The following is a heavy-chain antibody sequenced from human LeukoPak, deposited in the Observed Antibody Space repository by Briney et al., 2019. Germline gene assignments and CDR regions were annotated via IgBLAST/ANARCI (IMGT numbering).Heavy chain of an antibody. D-gene: IGHD6-13*01. CDR1: GFTFSSYV. V-gene: IGHV3-33*08. CDR2: IWFDGNNK. Sequence: PGESLRLSCAASGFTFSSYVMHWVRQAPGKGLEWVTIIWFDGNNKYYADSVKGRFTISRDNSKNTLYLQMNSLRAEDTAVYYCASARPTSSWTAFDIWGQGTMVTVSS. J-gene: IGHJ3*02. CDR3: ASARPTSSWTAFDI.